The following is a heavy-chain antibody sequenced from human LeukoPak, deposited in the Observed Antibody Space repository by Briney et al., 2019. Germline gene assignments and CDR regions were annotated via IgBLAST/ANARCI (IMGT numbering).Heavy chain of an antibody. J-gene: IGHJ6*02. CDR3: ARLEKDIVVVPAAMGGYYGMDV. V-gene: IGHV5-51*01. CDR1: GYSFTSYW. CDR2: IYPGDPDT. Sequence: GESLKISCKGSGYSFTSYWIGWVRQMPGKGLEWMGIIYPGDPDTRYSPSFQGQVTISADKSISTAYLQWSSLKASDTAMYYCARLEKDIVVVPAAMGGYYGMDVWGQGTTVTVSS. D-gene: IGHD2-2*01.